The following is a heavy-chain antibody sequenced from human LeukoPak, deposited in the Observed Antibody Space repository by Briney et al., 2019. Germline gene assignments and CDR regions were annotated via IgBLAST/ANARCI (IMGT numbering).Heavy chain of an antibody. D-gene: IGHD5-12*01. Sequence: PSETLSLTCTVSGGSISSTGYYWGWIRQSPGKELEWIGSIYHSGSTYYNPSLKSRVTISIDTSKNQFSLKLSSVTAADTAVYYCAREGVWLRIFDYWGQGTLVTVSS. CDR2: IYHSGST. J-gene: IGHJ4*02. CDR1: GGSISSTGYY. V-gene: IGHV4-39*07. CDR3: AREGVWLRIFDY.